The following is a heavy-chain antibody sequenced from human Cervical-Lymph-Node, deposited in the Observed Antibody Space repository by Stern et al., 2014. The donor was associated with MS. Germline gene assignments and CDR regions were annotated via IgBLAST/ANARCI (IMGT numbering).Heavy chain of an antibody. CDR1: GFSFDTYW. V-gene: IGHV3-7*01. Sequence: VQLVESGGGLVQPGGSLSLSCAVSGFSFDTYWMNWVRQAPGRGLEWVATIKADGTEKYYLDSVKGRFTISRDNAKNSLHLQMSRLTVDDTAVYHCARDLRGDYDFWSGHYWFDPWGLGTLITVSS. J-gene: IGHJ5*02. CDR3: ARDLRGDYDFWSGHYWFDP. D-gene: IGHD3-3*01. CDR2: IKADGTEK.